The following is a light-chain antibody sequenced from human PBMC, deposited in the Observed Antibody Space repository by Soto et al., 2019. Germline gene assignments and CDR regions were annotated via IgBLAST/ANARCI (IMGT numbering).Light chain of an antibody. CDR2: DVN. CDR3: SSYTSSAPFYV. V-gene: IGLV2-14*03. CDR1: STDVDGYDY. Sequence: QSVLTQPASVSGSPGESITISCNGASTDVDGYDYVSRYQQHPGQAPKLMIYDVNNRPSGVSYRFSGSKSGDTASLTISGLQAEDDADYYCSSYTSSAPFYVFGTGTGHRP. J-gene: IGLJ1*01.